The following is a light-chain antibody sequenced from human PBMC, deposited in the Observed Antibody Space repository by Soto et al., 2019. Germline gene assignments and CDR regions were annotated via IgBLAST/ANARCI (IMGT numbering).Light chain of an antibody. Sequence: QSVLTQPASVSGSPGQSITISCTGTSSDVGGYAYVSWYQQYPGKAPKLVISEVSKRPSGVSHRFSGSRSGNTAYLTISGLQAEDEADYYCSSYTGSTTPVFGGGTKLTVL. J-gene: IGLJ2*01. CDR1: SSDVGGYAY. CDR2: EVS. CDR3: SSYTGSTTPV. V-gene: IGLV2-14*01.